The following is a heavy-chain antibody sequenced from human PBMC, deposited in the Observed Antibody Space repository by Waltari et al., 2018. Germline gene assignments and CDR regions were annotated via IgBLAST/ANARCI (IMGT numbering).Heavy chain of an antibody. Sequence: QLQLQESGPGLVKPSETLSLTCTVSGGSNSSSSYYWGWIRHPPGKGLELIGSIYYSGSTYYNPSLKSRFTISVDTSKHQFSLKLSSVTAADTAVYYCARGGFDWATGCDLYYFDYWGQGTLVTVSS. CDR3: ARGGFDWATGCDLYYFDY. CDR2: IYYSGST. J-gene: IGHJ4*02. V-gene: IGHV4-39*01. D-gene: IGHD3-9*01. CDR1: GGSNSSSSYY.